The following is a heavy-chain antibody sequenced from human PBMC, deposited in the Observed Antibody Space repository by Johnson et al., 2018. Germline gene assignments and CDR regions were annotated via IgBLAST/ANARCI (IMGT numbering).Heavy chain of an antibody. D-gene: IGHD2-21*02. Sequence: VQLVESGGGLVQPGGSLRLSCAASGFTFSSYSMNWVRQAPGKGLEWVSSISSRSRTIYYADSVKGRFTISRDNAKNSLYLQMNSLRAEDTAVYYCARWVYCGGDCSVGDLWGRGTLVTVSS. CDR3: ARWVYCGGDCSVGDL. V-gene: IGHV3-48*01. J-gene: IGHJ2*01. CDR2: ISSRSRTI. CDR1: GFTFSSYS.